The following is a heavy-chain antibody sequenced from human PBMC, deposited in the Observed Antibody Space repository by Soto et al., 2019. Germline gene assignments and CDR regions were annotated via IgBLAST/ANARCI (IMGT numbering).Heavy chain of an antibody. Sequence: EVQLVESGGGLVQPGGSLRLSCAASGFTFSSYSMNWVHQAPGKGLEWVSYISSSSSTIYYADSVKGRFTISRDNAKNSLYLQMNSLRDEDTAVYYCARGRGSSTNYYYYGMDVWGQGTTVTVSS. CDR3: ARGRGSSTNYYYYGMDV. V-gene: IGHV3-48*02. J-gene: IGHJ6*02. D-gene: IGHD2-2*01. CDR1: GFTFSSYS. CDR2: ISSSSSTI.